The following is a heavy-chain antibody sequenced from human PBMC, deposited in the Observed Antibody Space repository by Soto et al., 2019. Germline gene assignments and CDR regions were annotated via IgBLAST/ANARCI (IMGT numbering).Heavy chain of an antibody. J-gene: IGHJ4*02. D-gene: IGHD3-10*01. Sequence: QVQLVQSGAEVKKPGSSVKVSCKASGGTFSSYAISWVRQAPGQGLEWMGGIIPIFGTANYAQKFRGRVTITADESTSTAYMELSSLRSEDTAVYYCARDTTMVRGVIIFGYFDYWGQGTLVTVSS. CDR1: GGTFSSYA. CDR2: IIPIFGTA. V-gene: IGHV1-69*01. CDR3: ARDTTMVRGVIIFGYFDY.